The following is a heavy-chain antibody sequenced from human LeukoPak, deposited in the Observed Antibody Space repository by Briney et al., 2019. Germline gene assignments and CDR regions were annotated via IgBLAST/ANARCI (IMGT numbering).Heavy chain of an antibody. CDR2: TYYRSKWYH. CDR1: GDSVSSNSAA. D-gene: IGHD6-6*01. J-gene: IGHJ4*02. Sequence: SQTLSLTCAISGDSVSSNSAAWNWIRQSPLRGLEWLGRTYYRSKWYHDYALSVKSRITINPDTSNNQFSLHLNSVTPEDTAVYFCARDSFLAAYYYFDYWGQGTLVTVSS. CDR3: ARDSFLAAYYYFDY. V-gene: IGHV6-1*01.